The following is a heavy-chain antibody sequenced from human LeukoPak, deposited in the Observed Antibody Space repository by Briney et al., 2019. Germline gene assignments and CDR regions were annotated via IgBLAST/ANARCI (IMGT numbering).Heavy chain of an antibody. D-gene: IGHD3-3*01. CDR1: GYTFTSYG. J-gene: IGHJ6*02. Sequence: ASVKVSCKASGYTFTSYGISWVRQAPGQGLEWMGWISAYNGNTNYAQKLQGRVTMTTDTSTSTAYMELRSLRSDDTAVYYCARGDYDFWSGYYTPPWYYGMDVWGQGTTVTVSS. CDR3: ARGDYDFWSGYYTPPWYYGMDV. V-gene: IGHV1-18*01. CDR2: ISAYNGNT.